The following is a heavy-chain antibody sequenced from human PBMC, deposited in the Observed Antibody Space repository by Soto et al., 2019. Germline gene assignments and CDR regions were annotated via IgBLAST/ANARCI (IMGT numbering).Heavy chain of an antibody. V-gene: IGHV4-59*08. J-gene: IGHJ6*03. CDR3: ARNGDYWKGYYYYYMDV. Sequence: SETLSLTCTVSGGSISSYYWSWIRQPPGKGLVLIGYIYYSGSTNYNPSLKSRVTISVDTSKNQFSLKLSSVTAADTAVYYCARNGDYWKGYYYYYMDVWGKGTTVTVSS. D-gene: IGHD4-17*01. CDR2: IYYSGST. CDR1: GGSISSYY.